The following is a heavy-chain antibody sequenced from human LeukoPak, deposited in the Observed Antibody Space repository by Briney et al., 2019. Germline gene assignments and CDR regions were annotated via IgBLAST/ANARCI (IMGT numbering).Heavy chain of an antibody. J-gene: IGHJ4*02. Sequence: GGSLRLSCAASGFSVSSNFMSWVRQAPGKGLEWVSIIYIGGSTFYADSVKGRFTISRDNSKNALYLQMNSLRAEDTVVYYCVRDLGYWGQGTLVTVSS. V-gene: IGHV3-66*01. CDR1: GFSVSSNF. CDR2: IYIGGST. CDR3: VRDLGY.